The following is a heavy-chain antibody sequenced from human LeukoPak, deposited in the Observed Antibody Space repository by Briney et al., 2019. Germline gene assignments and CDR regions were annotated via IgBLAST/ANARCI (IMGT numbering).Heavy chain of an antibody. V-gene: IGHV3-43*02. Sequence: GGSLRLSCAAYGFTFDDYAMHWVRQDPGKGLEWVSLISGDGGSTYYADSVKGRFTISRDNSKNSLYLQMNSLRTEDTALYYCAKDKRYSGYDPFDYWGQGTLVTLSS. CDR2: ISGDGGST. D-gene: IGHD5-12*01. CDR3: AKDKRYSGYDPFDY. CDR1: GFTFDDYA. J-gene: IGHJ4*02.